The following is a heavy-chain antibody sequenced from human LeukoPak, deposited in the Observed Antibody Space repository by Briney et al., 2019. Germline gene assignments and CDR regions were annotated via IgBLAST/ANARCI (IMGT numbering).Heavy chain of an antibody. CDR2: INPNSGGT. CDR1: GYTFTGYY. V-gene: IGHV1-2*02. J-gene: IGHJ5*02. CDR3: ATLAGSYYRDWFDP. Sequence: GASVKVSCKASGYTFTGYYMHWVRQAPGQGLEWMGWINPNSGGTNYAQKFQGRVTMTRDTSISTAYMELSTLRSADTAVYYCATLAGSYYRDWFDPWGQGTLVTVS. D-gene: IGHD3-10*01.